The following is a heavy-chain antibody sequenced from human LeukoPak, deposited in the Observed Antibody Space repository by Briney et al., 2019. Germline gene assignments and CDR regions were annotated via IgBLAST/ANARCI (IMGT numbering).Heavy chain of an antibody. CDR2: IHPNSGDT. D-gene: IGHD6-25*01. CDR1: AYTFTDYY. V-gene: IGHV1-2*02. CDR3: ARDSSGPLNWFDP. Sequence: ASVKVSCKASAYTFTDYYIHWVRQAPGQGLEWMGSIHPNSGDTNYAQKFQGRVTMTRDTPISTAYMELSRLSSDDTAVFYCARDSSGPLNWFDPWGQGTLVTVSS. J-gene: IGHJ5*02.